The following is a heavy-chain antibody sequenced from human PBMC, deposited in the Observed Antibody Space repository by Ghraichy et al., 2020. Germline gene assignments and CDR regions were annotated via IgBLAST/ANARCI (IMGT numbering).Heavy chain of an antibody. CDR2: ISAYNGNT. CDR1: GNTFTSYG. Sequence: ASVKVSCKASGNTFTSYGISWVRQAPGQGLEWMGWISAYNGNTNYAQKLQGRVTMTTDTSTSTAYMELRSLRSDDTAVYYCARDYRYCTNGVCYKDYYYGMDVWGQGTTVTVSS. J-gene: IGHJ6*02. V-gene: IGHV1-18*04. D-gene: IGHD2-8*01. CDR3: ARDYRYCTNGVCYKDYYYGMDV.